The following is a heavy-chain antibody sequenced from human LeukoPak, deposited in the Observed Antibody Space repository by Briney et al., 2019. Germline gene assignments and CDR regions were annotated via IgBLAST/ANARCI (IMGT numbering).Heavy chain of an antibody. CDR2: IYSGGST. CDR3: ARDQRGLGY. V-gene: IGHV3-53*04. CDR1: GFTFSDYW. J-gene: IGHJ4*02. Sequence: GGSLRLSCAASGFTFSDYWMTWVRQAPGKGLEWVSVIYSGGSTYYADSVKGRFTISRHNSKNTLYLQMNSLRAEDTAVYYCARDQRGLGYWGQGTLVTVSS.